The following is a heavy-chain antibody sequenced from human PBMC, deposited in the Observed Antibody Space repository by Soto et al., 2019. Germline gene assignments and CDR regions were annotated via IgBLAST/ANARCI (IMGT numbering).Heavy chain of an antibody. V-gene: IGHV4-59*01. CDR3: ARGGETYYDFWSGFSPIDY. CDR2: IFYSDNT. Sequence: QVQLQESGPGLVKPSETLSLTCTVSGGSISTYYWSWVRQSPGKGLEWIGYIFYSDNTNYNPSLKRPVTISVDTSKNQFSLKLTSVTAADTAVYFCARGGETYYDFWSGFSPIDYWGQGALVTVSS. D-gene: IGHD3-3*01. J-gene: IGHJ4*02. CDR1: GGSISTYY.